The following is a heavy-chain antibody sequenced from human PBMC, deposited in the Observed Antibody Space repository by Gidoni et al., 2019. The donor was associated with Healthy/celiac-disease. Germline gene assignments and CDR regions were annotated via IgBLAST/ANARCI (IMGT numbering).Heavy chain of an antibody. CDR1: GFHLSSYG. CDR2: IRYDGSNK. CDR3: AKDGVKRITGTLGY. D-gene: IGHD1-20*01. Sequence: QVQLVESGGGVVQPGGSLRPSCAASGFHLSSYGMHWVRQAPGKGLEWVAFIRYDGSNKCYADSVKGRFTISRDNSKNTLYLQMNSLRAEDTAVYYCAKDGVKRITGTLGYWGQGTLVTVSS. J-gene: IGHJ4*02. V-gene: IGHV3-30*02.